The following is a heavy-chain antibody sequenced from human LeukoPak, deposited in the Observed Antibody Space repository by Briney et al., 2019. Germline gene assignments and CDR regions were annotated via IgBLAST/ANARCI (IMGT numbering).Heavy chain of an antibody. Sequence: TSETLSLTCDVSGVSINTFCYDWTWIRQPPGKGLEGNGYKYYSGSTRYNSSLRSPLTISLCTSKNQFSLRVTCVTDADTAVYYCARGRSYGFDFDSWGPGTLVIVSS. CDR2: KYYSGST. CDR1: GVSINTFCYD. CDR3: ARGRSYGFDFDS. V-gene: IGHV4-61*01. J-gene: IGHJ4*02. D-gene: IGHD5-18*01.